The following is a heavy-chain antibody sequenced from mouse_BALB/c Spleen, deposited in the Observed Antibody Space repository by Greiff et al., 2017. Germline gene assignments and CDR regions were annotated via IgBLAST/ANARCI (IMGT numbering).Heavy chain of an antibody. Sequence: VQLQQPGAELVRPGASVKLSCKASGYTFTSYWINLVKQRPGQGLEWIGNIYPSDSYTNYNQKFKDKATLTVDKSSSTAYMQLSSPTSEDSAVYYCTRSAYYSHYFDYWGQGTTLTVSS. CDR2: IYPSDSYT. CDR3: TRSAYYSHYFDY. CDR1: GYTFTSYW. J-gene: IGHJ2*01. D-gene: IGHD2-12*01. V-gene: IGHV1-69*02.